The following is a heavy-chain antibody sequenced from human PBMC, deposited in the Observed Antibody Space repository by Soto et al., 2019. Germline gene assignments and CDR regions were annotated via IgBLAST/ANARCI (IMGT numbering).Heavy chain of an antibody. J-gene: IGHJ4*02. V-gene: IGHV4-31*03. CDR3: ARGYYDSSGYYSGYFDY. CDR2: IYYSGST. Sequence: SSETLSLTCTVSGGSISSGGYYWSWIRQHPGKGLEWIGYIYYSGSTYYNPSLKSRVTISVDTSKNQFSLKLSSVTAADTAVYYCARGYYDSSGYYSGYFDYWGQGTLVTVSS. D-gene: IGHD3-22*01. CDR1: GGSISSGGYY.